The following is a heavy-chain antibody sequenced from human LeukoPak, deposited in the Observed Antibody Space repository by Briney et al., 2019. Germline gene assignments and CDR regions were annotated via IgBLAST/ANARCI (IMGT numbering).Heavy chain of an antibody. CDR1: GFTLSSYW. J-gene: IGHJ5*02. D-gene: IGHD2-15*01. CDR3: AREKSPVGWFDP. CDR2: INTDGSST. V-gene: IGHV3-74*01. Sequence: PGGSLRLSCAASGFTLSSYWMHWVRQAPGKGLVWVSRINTDGSSTSYADSVKGRFTISRDNAKNMLYLQMNSLRAEDTAVYYCAREKSPVGWFDPWGQGTLVTVSS.